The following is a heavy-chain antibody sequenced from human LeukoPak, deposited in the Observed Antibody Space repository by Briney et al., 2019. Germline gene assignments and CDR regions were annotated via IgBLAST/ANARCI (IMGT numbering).Heavy chain of an antibody. CDR1: RFTFRSYG. Sequence: PGRSLRLSCAASRFTFRSYGMHWVRQAPGKGLEWVAVISDDASNEYYAASVKGRFTISRDNSKNTLYLQMNSLRTEDTAFYYCAKDKDPYSSGRTTPGDYWGQGTLVTVSS. D-gene: IGHD1-26*01. J-gene: IGHJ4*02. V-gene: IGHV3-30*18. CDR3: AKDKDPYSSGRTTPGDY. CDR2: ISDDASNE.